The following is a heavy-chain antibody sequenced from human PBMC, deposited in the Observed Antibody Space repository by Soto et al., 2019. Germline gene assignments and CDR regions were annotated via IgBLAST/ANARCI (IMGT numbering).Heavy chain of an antibody. J-gene: IGHJ4*02. CDR1: GFTFSNYA. Sequence: EEQLLESGGSLVQPGGSLRLSCAASGFTFSNYAMSWVRQAPGKGLEWVSSISGHGANTYYADSVPGRFTISRDNSKNTLDLQMTSLSAEDTAVYYCAMTLSFSTFYYFDYWGQGTLVTVSS. CDR3: AMTLSFSTFYYFDY. V-gene: IGHV3-23*01. CDR2: ISGHGANT. D-gene: IGHD2-2*01.